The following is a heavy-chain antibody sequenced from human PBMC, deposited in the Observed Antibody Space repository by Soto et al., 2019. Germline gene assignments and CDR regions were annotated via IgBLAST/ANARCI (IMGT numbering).Heavy chain of an antibody. J-gene: IGHJ4*02. CDR3: ARDSTHCSGGSCYDY. V-gene: IGHV4-34*01. D-gene: IGHD2-15*01. CDR1: GGSFSGYY. CDR2: INHSGST. Sequence: SETLSLTCAVYGGSFSGYYWSWIRQPPGKGLEWIGEINHSGSTNYNPSLKSRVTISVDTSKNQFSLKLSSVTAADTAVYYCARDSTHCSGGSCYDYWGQGTLVTVSS.